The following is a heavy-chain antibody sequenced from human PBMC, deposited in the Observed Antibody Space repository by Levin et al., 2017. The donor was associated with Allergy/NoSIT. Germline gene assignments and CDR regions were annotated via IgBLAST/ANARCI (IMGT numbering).Heavy chain of an antibody. CDR2: ISSSSSYI. D-gene: IGHD4-23*01. V-gene: IGHV3-21*01. Sequence: GGSLRLSCAASGFTFSSYSMNWVRQAPGKGLEWVSSISSSSSYIYYADSVKGRFTISRDNAKNSLYLQMNSLRAEDTAVYYCARDDYGGNSVYYYGMDVWGQGTTVTVSS. J-gene: IGHJ6*02. CDR3: ARDDYGGNSVYYYGMDV. CDR1: GFTFSSYS.